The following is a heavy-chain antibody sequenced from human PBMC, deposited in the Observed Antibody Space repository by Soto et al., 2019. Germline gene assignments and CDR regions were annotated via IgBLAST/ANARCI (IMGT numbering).Heavy chain of an antibody. J-gene: IGHJ4*02. CDR1: GGSISSGDYY. CDR2: IYYSGST. CDR3: AKDLRRYSRTWYNDFDH. D-gene: IGHD6-13*01. V-gene: IGHV4-30-4*01. Sequence: SETLSLTCTVSGGSISSGDYYWSWIRQPPGKGLEWIGNIYYSGSTHYNPSLKSRVTISLDTSKNQFSLNLSSVTAADTAVYYCAKDLRRYSRTWYNDFDHWGQGTLVTVSS.